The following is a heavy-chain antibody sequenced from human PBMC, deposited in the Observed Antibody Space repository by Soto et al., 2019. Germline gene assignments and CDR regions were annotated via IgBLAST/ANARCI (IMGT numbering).Heavy chain of an antibody. V-gene: IGHV1-24*01. D-gene: IGHD3-3*01. CDR1: GYTLTELS. J-gene: IGHJ5*02. Sequence: ASVKVSCKVSGYTLTELSMHWVRQAPGKGLEWMGGFDPEDGETIYAQKFQGRVTMTEDTSTDTAYMELSSLRSEDTAVYYCATEPVLRFLECLPGGTWGQGTLVSVSS. CDR2: FDPEDGET. CDR3: ATEPVLRFLECLPGGT.